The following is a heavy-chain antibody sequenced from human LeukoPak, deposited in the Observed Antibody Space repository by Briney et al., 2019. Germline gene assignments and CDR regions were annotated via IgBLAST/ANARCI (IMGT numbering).Heavy chain of an antibody. V-gene: IGHV1-2*04. CDR3: ARSANYGDYLDY. CDR1: GYTFTGYY. Sequence: ASVKVSCKASGYTFTGYYMHWVRQAPGQGLEWMGRINPNSGGTNYAQKFQGWVTMTRDTSISTAYMELSRLRSDDTAVYYCARSANYGDYLDYWGQGTLVTVSS. J-gene: IGHJ4*02. D-gene: IGHD4-17*01. CDR2: INPNSGGT.